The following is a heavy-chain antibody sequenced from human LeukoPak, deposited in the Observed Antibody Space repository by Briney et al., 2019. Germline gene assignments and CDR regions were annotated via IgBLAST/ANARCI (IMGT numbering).Heavy chain of an antibody. Sequence: ASVKVSCKASGYTFTSYGISWVRQAPGQGLEWMGWTSAYNGNTNYAQKLQGRVTMTTDTSTSTAYMELRSLRSDDTAVYYCAREEPSYRSNYYYYYGMDVWGQGTTVTVSS. V-gene: IGHV1-18*01. J-gene: IGHJ6*02. CDR2: TSAYNGNT. CDR3: AREEPSYRSNYYYYYGMDV. CDR1: GYTFTSYG. D-gene: IGHD1-26*01.